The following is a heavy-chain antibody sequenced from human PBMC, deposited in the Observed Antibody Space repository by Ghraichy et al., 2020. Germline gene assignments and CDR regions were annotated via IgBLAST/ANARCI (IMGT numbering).Heavy chain of an antibody. J-gene: IGHJ3*02. Sequence: GGSLRLSCAASGFTSSSYGMSWVRQAPGKVLEWVSGISGSAGKVYYAGSVKGRFTISRDNSKNTVYLQMNSLRAEDTAVYFCAKESPSMNYYDDSGYYFFDAFDSWGQGTMVSVS. CDR3: AKESPSMNYYDDSGYYFFDAFDS. D-gene: IGHD3-22*01. CDR1: GFTSSSYG. V-gene: IGHV3-23*01. CDR2: ISGSAGKV.